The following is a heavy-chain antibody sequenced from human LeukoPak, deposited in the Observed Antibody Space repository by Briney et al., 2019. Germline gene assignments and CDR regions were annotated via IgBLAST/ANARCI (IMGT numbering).Heavy chain of an antibody. CDR1: GGSISSGGYS. Sequence: SETLSFTCAVSGGSISSGGYSWSWIRQPPGKGLEWIGYIYHSGSTYYNPSLKSRVTISVDRSKNQFSLKLSSVTAADTAVYYCAREKNSGGLFDYWGQGTLVTVSS. CDR2: IYHSGST. V-gene: IGHV4-30-2*01. D-gene: IGHD3-10*01. J-gene: IGHJ4*02. CDR3: AREKNSGGLFDY.